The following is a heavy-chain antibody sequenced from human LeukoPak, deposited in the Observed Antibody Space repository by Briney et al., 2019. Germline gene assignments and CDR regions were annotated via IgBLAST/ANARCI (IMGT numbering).Heavy chain of an antibody. CDR2: INSDGSST. J-gene: IGHJ4*02. V-gene: IGHV3-74*01. D-gene: IGHD6-13*01. CDR1: GFTFSRYW. Sequence: PGGSLRLSCAASGFTFSRYWMHWVRQAPGKGLVWVSRINSDGSSTNYADSVKGRFTISRDNAKNTLYLQMNSLRAEDTAVYYCACSIAAAGPLDYWGQGTLVTVSS. CDR3: ACSIAAAGPLDY.